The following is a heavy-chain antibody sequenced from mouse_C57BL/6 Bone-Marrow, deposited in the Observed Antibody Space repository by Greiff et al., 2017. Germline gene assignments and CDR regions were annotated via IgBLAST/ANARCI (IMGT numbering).Heavy chain of an antibody. V-gene: IGHV14-4*01. CDR1: GFNIKDDY. D-gene: IGHD2-5*01. CDR2: IDPENGDT. Sequence: VQLKQSGAELVRPGASVKLSCTASGFNIKDDYMHWVKQRPEQGLEWIGWIDPENGDTEYASKFQGKATITADTSSNTAYMQLSSLTSEETAVYDCTTWDYSNPYAMDYWGQGTSVTVSS. CDR3: TTWDYSNPYAMDY. J-gene: IGHJ4*01.